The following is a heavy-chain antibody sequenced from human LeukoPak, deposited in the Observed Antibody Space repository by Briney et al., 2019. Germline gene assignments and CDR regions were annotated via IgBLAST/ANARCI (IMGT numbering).Heavy chain of an antibody. Sequence: ASVKVSCKASGYTFTGNPILWVRQAPGQGLEWMGWIIPNSGATTYAQKFQGRVAMTRDTSISTAFMELSSLRSDDTAVYFCARRNTAMVAGLDYWGQGSLVTVSS. D-gene: IGHD5-18*01. CDR1: GYTFTGNP. V-gene: IGHV1-2*02. J-gene: IGHJ4*02. CDR2: IIPNSGAT. CDR3: ARRNTAMVAGLDY.